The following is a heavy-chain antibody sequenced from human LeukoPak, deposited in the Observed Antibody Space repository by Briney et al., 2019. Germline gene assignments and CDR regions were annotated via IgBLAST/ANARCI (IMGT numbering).Heavy chain of an antibody. D-gene: IGHD3-10*01. CDR3: ARSYRITMVRGNKAFDI. CDR2: INHSGST. Sequence: SETPSLTCAVYGGSFSGYYWSWIRQPPGKGLEWIGEINHSGSTNYNPSLKSRVTISVDTSKNQFSLKLSSVTAADTAVYYCARSYRITMVRGNKAFDIWGQGTMATVSS. J-gene: IGHJ3*02. V-gene: IGHV4-34*01. CDR1: GGSFSGYY.